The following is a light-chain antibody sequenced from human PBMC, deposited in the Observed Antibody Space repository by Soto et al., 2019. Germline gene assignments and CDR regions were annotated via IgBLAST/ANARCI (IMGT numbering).Light chain of an antibody. J-gene: IGKJ1*01. CDR2: AAS. Sequence: DFYVALSSSSPSASIGDRVTITCRASQSISSYLNWYQQKPGKAPKVLISAASSLQSGVPSRFSGSGSGTDFTLTISSLQPEDFETYYCQQSYSPPWTFGQGTKV. CDR3: QQSYSPPWT. V-gene: IGKV1-39*01. CDR1: QSISSY.